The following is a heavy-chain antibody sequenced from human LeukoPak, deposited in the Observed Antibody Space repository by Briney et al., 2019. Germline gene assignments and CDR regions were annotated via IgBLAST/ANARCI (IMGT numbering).Heavy chain of an antibody. CDR3: ARESVAAAGTGTHYYYYGMDV. J-gene: IGHJ6*04. D-gene: IGHD6-13*01. CDR1: GFTFSSYE. V-gene: IGHV3-48*03. Sequence: PGGSLRLSCAASGFTFSSYEMNWVRQAPGKGLEWVSYISRSGSTIYYADSVKGRFTISRDNAKNSLYLQMNSLRAEDTAVYYCARESVAAAGTGTHYYYYGMDVWGKGTTVTVSS. CDR2: ISRSGSTI.